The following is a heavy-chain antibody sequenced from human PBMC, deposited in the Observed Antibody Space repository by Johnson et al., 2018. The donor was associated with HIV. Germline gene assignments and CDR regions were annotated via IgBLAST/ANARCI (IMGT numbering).Heavy chain of an antibody. V-gene: IGHV3-30*03. CDR1: GFTVSSNY. J-gene: IGHJ3*01. CDR2: ISYDGSNK. Sequence: QVQLVESGGGVVRPGGSLRLSCAASGFTVSSNYMSWVRQAQGKGLEWVAVISYDGSNKYYADSVKGRVTISRDDSKNTLYLRLNSLRPEDSAVYYCTRGGGAYCGSDCLRTFDVWGQGTVLTVS. D-gene: IGHD2-21*02. CDR3: TRGGGAYCGSDCLRTFDV.